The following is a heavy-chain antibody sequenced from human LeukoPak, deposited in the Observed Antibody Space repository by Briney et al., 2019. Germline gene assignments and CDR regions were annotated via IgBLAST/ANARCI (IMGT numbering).Heavy chain of an antibody. J-gene: IGHJ4*02. CDR3: AKAQGYCSGGSCYFDY. CDR2: ISGSGGST. D-gene: IGHD2-15*01. V-gene: IGHV3-23*01. Sequence: EGSLRLSCAASGFTFSSYAMSWVRQAPGKGLEWVSAISGSGGSTYYADSVKGRFTISRDNSKNTLYLQMNSLRAEDTAVYYCAKAQGYCSGGSCYFDYWGQGTLVTVSS. CDR1: GFTFSSYA.